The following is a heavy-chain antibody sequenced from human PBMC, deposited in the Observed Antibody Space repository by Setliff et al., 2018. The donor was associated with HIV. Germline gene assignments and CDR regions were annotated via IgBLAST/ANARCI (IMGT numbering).Heavy chain of an antibody. CDR3: ARQITSVTPEMLVVNDAFDV. Sequence: PSETLSLTCAVYGGSFSGYYWNWIRQPPGKGLEWIGNIFDSENNNYNPSLKSRVSMSVDTSKNELSLKLASVTAADTAVYYCARQITSVTPEMLVVNDAFDVWGQGKMVTVSS. J-gene: IGHJ3*01. CDR2: IFDSENN. D-gene: IGHD4-17*01. V-gene: IGHV4-59*01. CDR1: GGSFSGYY.